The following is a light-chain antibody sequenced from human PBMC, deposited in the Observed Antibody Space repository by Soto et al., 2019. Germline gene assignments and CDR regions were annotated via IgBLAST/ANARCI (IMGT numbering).Light chain of an antibody. V-gene: IGKV1-9*01. CDR1: QGIAIY. Sequence: IQLTQSPASLSASVGDRVTFTCRASQGIAIYLAWYQQKPGEAPNLLIHTASTLHGGVPSRFSGSGSGTEFTLTIGSLQPDDFATYYCQQYNSYSFGQGTKVDIK. CDR2: TAS. CDR3: QQYNSYS. J-gene: IGKJ1*01.